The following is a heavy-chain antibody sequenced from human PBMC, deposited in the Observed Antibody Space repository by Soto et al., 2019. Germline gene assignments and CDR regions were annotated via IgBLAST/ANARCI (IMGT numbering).Heavy chain of an antibody. CDR3: ARRYGSAFDI. CDR1: GGSISSYY. Sequence: SETLSLTCTVSGGSISSYYWRWIRQPPGKGLEWIGYIYYSGSTNYNPSLKSRVTISVDTSKNQFSLKLSSVTAADTAVYYCARRYGSAFDIWGQGTMVTVSS. J-gene: IGHJ3*02. CDR2: IYYSGST. V-gene: IGHV4-59*08. D-gene: IGHD1-26*01.